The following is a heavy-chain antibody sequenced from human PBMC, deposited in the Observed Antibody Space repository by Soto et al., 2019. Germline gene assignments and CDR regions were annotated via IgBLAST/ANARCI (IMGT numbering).Heavy chain of an antibody. CDR1: GGSISSYY. D-gene: IGHD6-13*01. CDR3: AREPTTGIAAA. CDR2: IYYSGST. J-gene: IGHJ5*02. Sequence: PSETLSLTCTVSGGSISSYYWSWIRQPPGKGLEWIGYIYYSGSTNYNPSLKSRVTISVDTSKNQFSLKLSSVTAADTAVYYCAREPTTGIAAAWGQGTLVTVSS. V-gene: IGHV4-59*01.